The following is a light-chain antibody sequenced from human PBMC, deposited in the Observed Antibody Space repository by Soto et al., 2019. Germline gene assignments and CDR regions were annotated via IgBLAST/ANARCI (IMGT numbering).Light chain of an antibody. J-gene: IGLJ2*01. CDR2: EVT. CDR1: NSDIGAYDY. Sequence: QSVLTQPASVSGSPGQSITISCTGSNSDIGAYDYVSWYQQHPGKPPTLLIYEVTFRPSGVPNRFSGSKSGNTATLTISGLLNEDEADYYCGSYASATLIFGGGTKLTVL. V-gene: IGLV2-14*01. CDR3: GSYASATLI.